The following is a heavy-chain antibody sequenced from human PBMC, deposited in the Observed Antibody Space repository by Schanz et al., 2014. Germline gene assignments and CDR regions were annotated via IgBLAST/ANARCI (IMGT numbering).Heavy chain of an antibody. Sequence: QVQLVQSGAEVMKPGSSMKVSCKASGVTFNSYTINWVRQAPGQGLEWMGRIIPILGIANYAQKFQGRVTITADTSTSTAYMELSSLRSEDTAVYYCAGAYCSSTCCYTGYYYMDVWGKGTTVTVSS. D-gene: IGHD2-2*02. CDR1: GVTFNSYT. CDR2: IIPILGIA. V-gene: IGHV1-69*02. J-gene: IGHJ6*03. CDR3: AGAYCSSTCCYTGYYYMDV.